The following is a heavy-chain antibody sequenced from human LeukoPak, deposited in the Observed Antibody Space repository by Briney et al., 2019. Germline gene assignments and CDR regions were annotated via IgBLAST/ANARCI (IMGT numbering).Heavy chain of an antibody. J-gene: IGHJ6*02. CDR1: GYTFTSYG. CDR3: ARDGGVLRFLEWFNYGMDV. CDR2: ISAYNGNT. Sequence: ASVKVSCKASGYTFTSYGISWVRQAPGQGLEWMGWISAYNGNTNYAQKLQGRATMTTDTSTSTAYMELRSLRSDDTAVYYCARDGGVLRFLEWFNYGMDVWGQGTTVTVSS. D-gene: IGHD3-3*01. V-gene: IGHV1-18*01.